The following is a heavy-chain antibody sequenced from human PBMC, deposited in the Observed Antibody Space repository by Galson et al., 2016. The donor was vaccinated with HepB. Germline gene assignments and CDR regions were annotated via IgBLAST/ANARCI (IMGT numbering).Heavy chain of an antibody. Sequence: SLRLSCAASGFIFSNYAMTWVRQAPGKGLEWVSSISANGRSTYYADSVKGRFSISRDHSRDTLNLLMESLRAEDTAVYFCANAVRGGHSSFAWGQGTLVTVSS. V-gene: IGHV3-23*01. D-gene: IGHD4-23*01. CDR2: ISANGRST. J-gene: IGHJ5*02. CDR3: ANAVRGGHSSFA. CDR1: GFIFSNYA.